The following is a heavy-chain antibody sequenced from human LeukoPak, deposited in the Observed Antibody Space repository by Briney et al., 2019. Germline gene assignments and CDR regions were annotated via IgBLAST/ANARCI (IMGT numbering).Heavy chain of an antibody. CDR2: INSDGSST. CDR3: AKDRVLWYDSSGYYSPDF. Sequence: GGSLRLSCAASGFTFSSYWMHWVRQAPGKGLVWVSRINSDGSSTSYADSVKGRYTISRDTSKNTVYLQMNSLRPEDTALYYCAKDRVLWYDSSGYYSPDFWGQGTLVTVSS. D-gene: IGHD3-22*01. J-gene: IGHJ4*02. CDR1: GFTFSSYW. V-gene: IGHV3-74*01.